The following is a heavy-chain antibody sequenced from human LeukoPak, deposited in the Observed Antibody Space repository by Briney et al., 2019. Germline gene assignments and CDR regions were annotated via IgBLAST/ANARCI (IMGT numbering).Heavy chain of an antibody. V-gene: IGHV4-38-2*02. J-gene: IGHJ5*02. Sequence: PSETLSLTCIVSGFSISSDDCWGWIRQPPGKGLEWIGSISNRGSPYYNPSLKSRVTMSVDTPNNHFSLRLSSVTAADTAVYYCVRGGGFYYTASPNSWFDPWGQGTLVTVSS. CDR3: VRGGGFYYTASPNSWFDP. D-gene: IGHD1-26*01. CDR2: ISNRGSP. CDR1: GFSISSDDC.